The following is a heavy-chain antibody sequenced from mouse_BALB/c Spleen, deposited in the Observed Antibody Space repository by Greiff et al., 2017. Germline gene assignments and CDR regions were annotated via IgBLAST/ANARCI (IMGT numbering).Heavy chain of an antibody. CDR1: GFTFTDYY. D-gene: IGHD4-1*01. CDR3: ARDWDYYAMDY. J-gene: IGHJ4*01. V-gene: IGHV7-3*02. CDR2: IRNKANGYTT. Sequence: EVNVVESGGGLVQPGGSLRLSCATSGFTFTDYYMSWVRQPPGKALEWLGFIRNKANGYTTEYSASVKGRFTISRDNSQSILYLQMNTLRAEDSATYYCARDWDYYAMDYWGQGTSVTVSS.